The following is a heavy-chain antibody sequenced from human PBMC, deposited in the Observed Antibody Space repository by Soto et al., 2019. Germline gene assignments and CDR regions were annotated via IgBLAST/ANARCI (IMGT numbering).Heavy chain of an antibody. CDR3: ASGDWNSLEY. V-gene: IGHV4-39*01. Sequence: SETLSLTCTVSGGSISSSSYYWGWIRQPPGKGLEWIGNIYHSGSTYYNPSLKSRVTISVDTSKNQFSLKLSSVTAADTAVYYCASGDWNSLEYWGQGTLVTVSS. J-gene: IGHJ4*02. D-gene: IGHD2-21*02. CDR1: GGSISSSSYY. CDR2: IYHSGST.